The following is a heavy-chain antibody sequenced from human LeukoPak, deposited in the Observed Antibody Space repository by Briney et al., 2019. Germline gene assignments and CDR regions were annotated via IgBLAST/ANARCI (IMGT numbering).Heavy chain of an antibody. CDR2: INPNSGGT. CDR1: GYTFTGYY. J-gene: IGHJ4*02. CDR3: ARDLPRTIAVAGTGIGY. D-gene: IGHD6-19*01. V-gene: IGHV1-2*02. Sequence: GASVKVSCKASGYTFTGYYMHWVRQAPGQGLEWMGWINPNSGGTNYAQKFQGRVTMTRDTSISTAYMELSRLRSDDTAVYYCARDLPRTIAVAGTGIGYWGQGTLVTVSS.